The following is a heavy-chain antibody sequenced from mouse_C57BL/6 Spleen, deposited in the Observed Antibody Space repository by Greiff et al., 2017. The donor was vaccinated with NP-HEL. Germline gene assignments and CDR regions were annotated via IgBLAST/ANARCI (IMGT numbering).Heavy chain of an antibody. CDR2: IYPGSGST. D-gene: IGHD2-5*01. CDR1: GYTFTSYW. J-gene: IGHJ2*01. CDR3: ARGDYSNYYFDY. V-gene: IGHV1-55*01. Sequence: QVQLQQPGAELVKPGASVKMSCKASGYTFTSYWITWVKQRPGQGLEWIGDIYPGSGSTNYNEKFKSKATLTVDTSSSTAYMQLSSLTSEDSAVYYCARGDYSNYYFDYWGQGTTLTVSS.